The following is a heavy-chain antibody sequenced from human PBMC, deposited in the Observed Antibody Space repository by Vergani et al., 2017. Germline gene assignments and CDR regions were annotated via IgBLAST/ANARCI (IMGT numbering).Heavy chain of an antibody. D-gene: IGHD3-22*01. J-gene: IGHJ4*02. CDR1: GYTFTYRY. V-gene: IGHV1-45*02. CDR3: ARTPITMIVLTYYFDY. CDR2: ITPFNGNT. Sequence: QMQLVQSGAEVKKTGSSVKVSCKASGYTFTYRYLHWVRQAPGQALEWMGWITPFNGNTNYAQKFQDRVTITRDRSMSTAYMELSSLRSEDTAVYYCARTPITMIVLTYYFDYWGQGTLVTVSS.